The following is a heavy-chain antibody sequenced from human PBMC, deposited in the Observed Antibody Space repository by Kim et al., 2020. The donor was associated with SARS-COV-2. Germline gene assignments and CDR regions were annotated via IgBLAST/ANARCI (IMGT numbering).Heavy chain of an antibody. V-gene: IGHV3-23*01. CDR1: GFTFSTYA. Sequence: GGSLRLSCAASGFTFSTYAMRWVRQAPGKGLEWVSSVSGSGGTTTYADSAKGRFTISRDNSKNTLYLQMNSLRAEDTAVYYCAKGRSGIIAAAFDYWGQGTLVTVSS. CDR2: VSGSGGTT. D-gene: IGHD6-13*01. J-gene: IGHJ4*02. CDR3: AKGRSGIIAAAFDY.